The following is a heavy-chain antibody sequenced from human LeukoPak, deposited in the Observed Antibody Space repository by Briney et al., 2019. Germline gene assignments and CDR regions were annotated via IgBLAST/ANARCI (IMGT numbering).Heavy chain of an antibody. CDR1: GFTFNRNA. Sequence: HAGGSLRLSCAASGFTFNRNAISWVRQAPGKGPEWVANIKQDGSQRYYVDSVRGRFTISRDNAKNSLFLQMNGLRAEDTAVYYCARRGGSSSRRSPIDYWGQGTLVTVSS. J-gene: IGHJ4*02. CDR3: ARRGGSSSRRSPIDY. D-gene: IGHD6-6*01. V-gene: IGHV3-7*01. CDR2: IKQDGSQR.